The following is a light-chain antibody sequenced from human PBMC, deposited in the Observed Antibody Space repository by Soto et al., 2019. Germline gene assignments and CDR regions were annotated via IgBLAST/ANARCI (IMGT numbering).Light chain of an antibody. J-gene: IGLJ1*01. CDR3: SSYAGGNSFV. V-gene: IGLV2-8*01. CDR2: EVS. CDR1: SGDVGGYNY. Sequence: QSALTQPPSASGSPGQSVTISCTGTSGDVGGYNYVSWYQQHPGKAPKLMIYEVSQRPSGVPDRFSGSKSGNTASLTVSGLHADDEDDYYWSSYAGGNSFVFGTGTKLTVL.